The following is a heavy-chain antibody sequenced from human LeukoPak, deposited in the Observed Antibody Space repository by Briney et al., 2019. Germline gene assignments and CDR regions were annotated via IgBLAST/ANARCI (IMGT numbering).Heavy chain of an antibody. V-gene: IGHV1-2*02. CDR3: ARVRDGRRAFDY. J-gene: IGHJ4*02. Sequence: ASVKVSCKASGYTFTGYYMHWVRQAPGQGLEWMGWINPNSGGTNYAQKFQGRVTMTRDTSISTAYMELSRLRSDDTAVYYCARVRDGRRAFDYRGQGTLVTVSS. CDR2: INPNSGGT. D-gene: IGHD3-10*01. CDR1: GYTFTGYY.